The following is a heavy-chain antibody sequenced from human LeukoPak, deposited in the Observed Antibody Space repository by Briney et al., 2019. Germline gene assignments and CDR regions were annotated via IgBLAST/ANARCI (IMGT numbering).Heavy chain of an antibody. J-gene: IGHJ6*03. D-gene: IGHD3-22*01. CDR2: INPNSGGT. CDR1: GYTFTGYY. CDR3: ARDPVGGRVVIPYYYYYYMDV. V-gene: IGHV1-2*02. Sequence: ASVKVSCKASGYTFTGYYMHWVRQAPGQGLEWMGWINPNSGGTNYAQKFQGRVTMTRDTSISTAYMELSRLRSDDTAVYYCARDPVGGRVVIPYYYYYYMDVWGKGTTVTVSS.